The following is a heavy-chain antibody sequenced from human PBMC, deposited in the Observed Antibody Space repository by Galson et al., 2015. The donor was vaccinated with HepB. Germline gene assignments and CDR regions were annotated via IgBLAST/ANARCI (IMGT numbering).Heavy chain of an antibody. J-gene: IGHJ3*02. CDR3: ARQGGPAAPSYNAFDI. V-gene: IGHV4-39*01. Sequence: ETLSLTCTVSGGSISSSSYYWGWIRQPPGKGLEWIGTIYYSGSTSYNPSLKSRVTISVDTSKNQFSLKLSSVTAADTAVYYCARQGGPAAPSYNAFDIWGQGTMITVSS. D-gene: IGHD2-2*01. CDR1: GGSISSSSYY. CDR2: IYYSGST.